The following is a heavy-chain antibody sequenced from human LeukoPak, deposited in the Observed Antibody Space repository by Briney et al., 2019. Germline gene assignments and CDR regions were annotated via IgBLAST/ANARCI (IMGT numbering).Heavy chain of an antibody. D-gene: IGHD3-16*01. J-gene: IGHJ6*03. V-gene: IGHV3-21*01. CDR1: GLTFSTYI. CDR3: ARDFASSRGGNLYSYMDV. CDR2: ISSTSSYI. Sequence: GGSLRLSCAASGLTFSTYIMNWVRQAPGKGLEWVSSISSTSSYIYYADSVKGRFTISRDNAKNSLYLQMNNLKAEDTAAYYCARDFASSRGGNLYSYMDVWGKGTTVTVSS.